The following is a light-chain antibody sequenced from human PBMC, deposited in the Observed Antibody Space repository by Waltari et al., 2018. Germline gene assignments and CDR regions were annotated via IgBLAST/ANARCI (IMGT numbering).Light chain of an antibody. J-gene: IGLJ1*01. V-gene: IGLV2-14*03. Sequence: QSALTQPASVSGSPGQSITISCTGTRSDVGGYNYVSWYQQHPGKAPKLMISDVSNRPSGVSNRFSGSKSGNTASLTISGLQAEDEADYYCSSYTSSTTAFGTGTKVTVL. CDR1: RSDVGGYNY. CDR2: DVS. CDR3: SSYTSSTTA.